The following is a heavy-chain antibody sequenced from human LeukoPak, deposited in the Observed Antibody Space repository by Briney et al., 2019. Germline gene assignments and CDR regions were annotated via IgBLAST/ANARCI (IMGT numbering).Heavy chain of an antibody. Sequence: SVKLSCKASGGTFTSYAISWVRQAPGQGLEWMGRIIPILGIANYAQKFQGRVTITADKSTSTTYMELSSLRSEDTAVYYCALIGDHAWFDPWAREPWSPSPQ. V-gene: IGHV1-69*04. J-gene: IGHJ5*02. CDR3: ALIGDHAWFDP. D-gene: IGHD3-10*01. CDR2: IIPILGIA. CDR1: GGTFTSYA.